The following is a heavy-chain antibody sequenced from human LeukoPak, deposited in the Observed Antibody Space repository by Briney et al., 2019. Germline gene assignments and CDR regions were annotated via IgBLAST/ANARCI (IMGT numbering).Heavy chain of an antibody. J-gene: IGHJ4*02. D-gene: IGHD6-19*01. CDR3: ARDRGAGTLFDY. V-gene: IGHV4-39*07. Sequence: SETLSLTCTVSGGSISSSSYYWGWIRQPPGKGLEWIGSIYYSGSTYYNPSLKSRVTISVDTSKNQFSLKLSSVTAADTAVYYCARDRGAGTLFDYWGQGTLVTVSS. CDR1: GGSISSSSYY. CDR2: IYYSGST.